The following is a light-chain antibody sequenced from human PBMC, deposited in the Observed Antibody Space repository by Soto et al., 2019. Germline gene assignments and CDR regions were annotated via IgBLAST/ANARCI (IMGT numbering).Light chain of an antibody. CDR2: GAS. Sequence: EIVLTQSPGTLSLSPGERATLSCRASQSISGTYLAWYQQKPGRAPRILIYGASNRATGIPDRFSGSGSGTEFTLTIRRLEPEDFAVYYCQHYGISPPWTFGQGTKVEIK. CDR1: QSISGTY. V-gene: IGKV3-20*01. CDR3: QHYGISPPWT. J-gene: IGKJ1*01.